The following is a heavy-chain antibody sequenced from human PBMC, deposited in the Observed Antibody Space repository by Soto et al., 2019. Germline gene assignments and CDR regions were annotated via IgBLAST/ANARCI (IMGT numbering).Heavy chain of an antibody. Sequence: GASVKVSCKASGGTFSRYAISWVRQAPGQGLEWMGGIIPIFGTANYAQKFQGRVTITADESTSTAYMELSSLRSEDTAVYYCARAREEMATKDACDIWGQGTMVTAS. CDR2: IIPIFGTA. V-gene: IGHV1-69*13. CDR3: ARAREEMATKDACDI. J-gene: IGHJ3*02. D-gene: IGHD5-12*01. CDR1: GGTFSRYA.